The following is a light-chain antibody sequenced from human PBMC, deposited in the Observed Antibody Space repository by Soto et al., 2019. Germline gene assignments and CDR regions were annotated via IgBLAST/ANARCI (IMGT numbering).Light chain of an antibody. CDR2: KAS. CDR1: QTISSW. CDR3: QQYNTLIT. J-gene: IGKJ5*01. Sequence: IQMTQSASTLSGSIGDRVTITCRASQTISSWLAWYQQKPGKAPKLLIYKASTLKSGVPSRFSGSGSGTEFTLTISSLQPDDFATYYCQQYNTLITFAQGTRLAIK. V-gene: IGKV1-5*03.